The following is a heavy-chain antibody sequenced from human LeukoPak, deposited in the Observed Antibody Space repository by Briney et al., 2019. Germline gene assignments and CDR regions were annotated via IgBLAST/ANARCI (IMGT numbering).Heavy chain of an antibody. D-gene: IGHD2-2*01. Sequence: ASVKVSCKPSGYTFTSYGISWVRQAPGQGLEWMGWIIAYNGNTNYAQKLQGRVTMTTDTSTSTAYMELRSLRSDDTAVYYCARGLGTSPFNWFDPWGQGTLVTVSS. J-gene: IGHJ5*02. V-gene: IGHV1-18*01. CDR1: GYTFTSYG. CDR2: IIAYNGNT. CDR3: ARGLGTSPFNWFDP.